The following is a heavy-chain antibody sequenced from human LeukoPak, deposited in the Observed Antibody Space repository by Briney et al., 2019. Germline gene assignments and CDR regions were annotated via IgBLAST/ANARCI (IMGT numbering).Heavy chain of an antibody. CDR1: GFTFSSYA. CDR2: ISGSGGST. Sequence: GGSLRLSCAASGFTFSSYAMSWVRQAPGKGPEWVSAISGSGGSTYYADSVKGRFTISRDNSKNTLYLQMNSLRAEDTAVYYCAKLSKAGIAVAGRNYWGQGTLVTVSS. CDR3: AKLSKAGIAVAGRNY. J-gene: IGHJ4*02. V-gene: IGHV3-23*01. D-gene: IGHD6-19*01.